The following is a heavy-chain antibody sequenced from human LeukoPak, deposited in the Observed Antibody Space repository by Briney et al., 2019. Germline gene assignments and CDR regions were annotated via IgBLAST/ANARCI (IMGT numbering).Heavy chain of an antibody. CDR3: ARNSYSSRSGRFDP. V-gene: IGHV4-39*01. CDR2: IYYSGSA. J-gene: IGHJ5*02. D-gene: IGHD6-13*01. Sequence: ETLSLTCTVSGDSIISSNYYWGWIRQPPGKGLEWIGSIYYSGSAYYNPSLKSRVTISVDTSKNQFSLKLSSVTAADTAVYYCARNSYSSRSGRFDPWGQGTLVTVSS. CDR1: GDSIISSNYY.